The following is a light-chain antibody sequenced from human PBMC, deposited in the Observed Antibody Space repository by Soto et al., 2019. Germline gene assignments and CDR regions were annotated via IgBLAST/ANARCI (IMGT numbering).Light chain of an antibody. J-gene: IGLJ1*01. V-gene: IGLV2-18*03. CDR2: EVS. CDR3: SSYTSSSTYV. Sequence: QSALTQPPSVSGTPGQTVSISRTGTSSDVGSYSRVSWYQQPPGTAPKLMIYEVSYRPSGVPDRFSGSKSGNTASLTTSGLQAEDEADYYCSSYTSSSTYVFGTGTKVTVL. CDR1: SSDVGSYSR.